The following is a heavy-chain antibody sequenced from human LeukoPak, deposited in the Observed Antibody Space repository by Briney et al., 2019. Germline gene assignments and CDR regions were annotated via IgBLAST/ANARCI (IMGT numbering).Heavy chain of an antibody. CDR3: ARDERLLSFLK. Sequence: PGGSLRLSCAASGFTFSSYSMNWVRQAPGKGLEWVSSFSGSGGGTYYADSVKGRFTISRDNSKNTLYLQMNSLRAEDTAIYYCARDERLLSFLKWGQGTLVTVSS. D-gene: IGHD3-3*01. V-gene: IGHV3-23*01. CDR1: GFTFSSYS. J-gene: IGHJ4*02. CDR2: FSGSGGGT.